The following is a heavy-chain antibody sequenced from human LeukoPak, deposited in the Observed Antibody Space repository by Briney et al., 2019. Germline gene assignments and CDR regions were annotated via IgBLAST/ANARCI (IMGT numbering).Heavy chain of an antibody. CDR1: GYTFTTYD. Sequence: ASVKVSCKASGYTFTTYDINRVRQAAGQGLEWMGWMNPNTGKSGYAQRFQGRVTFTRDTSIDTAYMELSSLGSADTAVYYCARKTCTTTSCLHPWGQGTLVTVSS. J-gene: IGHJ5*02. CDR3: ARKTCTTTSCLHP. V-gene: IGHV1-8*01. D-gene: IGHD2-2*01. CDR2: MNPNTGKS.